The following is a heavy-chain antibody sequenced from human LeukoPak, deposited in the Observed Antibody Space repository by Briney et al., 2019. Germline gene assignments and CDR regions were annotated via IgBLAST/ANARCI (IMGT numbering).Heavy chain of an antibody. CDR2: IRSKAYGGTT. CDR3: TRGGDFGVLAALGIDAFDI. V-gene: IGHV3-49*03. D-gene: IGHD2-2*01. CDR1: GFTFGDYA. Sequence: GRSLRLSCTASGFTFGDYAMSWFRQAPGKGLEWVGFIRSKAYGGTTEYAASVKGRFTISRDNSKSNADLQMNSLKTEDTAVYYCTRGGDFGVLAALGIDAFDIWGQGTMVTVSS. J-gene: IGHJ3*02.